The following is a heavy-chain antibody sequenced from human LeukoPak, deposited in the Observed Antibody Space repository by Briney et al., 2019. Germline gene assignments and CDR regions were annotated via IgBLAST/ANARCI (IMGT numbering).Heavy chain of an antibody. D-gene: IGHD6-19*01. V-gene: IGHV3-64*02. CDR2: ISNNGEDT. CDR3: VRGGGVVAGTYDY. Sequence: GGSLRLSCAASGFTFITYAFHWVRQAPGKGLEYVSAISNNGEDTYYADSVKGRFTISRDNSKNTLYLQMGSLRAEDMAVYYCVRGGGVVAGTYDYWGPGTLVTVSS. CDR1: GFTFITYA. J-gene: IGHJ4*02.